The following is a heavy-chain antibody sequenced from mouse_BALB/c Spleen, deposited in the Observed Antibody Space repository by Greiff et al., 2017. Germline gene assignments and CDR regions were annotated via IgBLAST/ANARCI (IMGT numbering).Heavy chain of an antibody. Sequence: EVKVVESGGGLVQPGGSLRLSCATSGFTFSDFYMEWVRQPPGKRLEWIAASRNKANDYTTEYSASVKGRFIVSRDTSQSILYLQMNALRAEDTAIYYCARDAGGRVFDYWGQGTTLTVSS. CDR1: GFTFSDFY. CDR3: ARDAGGRVFDY. CDR2: SRNKANDYTT. J-gene: IGHJ2*01. D-gene: IGHD3-3*01. V-gene: IGHV7-1*02.